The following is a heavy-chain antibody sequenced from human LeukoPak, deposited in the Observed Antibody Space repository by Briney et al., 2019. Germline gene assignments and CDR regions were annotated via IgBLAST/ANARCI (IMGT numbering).Heavy chain of an antibody. CDR1: GFTFSNYE. J-gene: IGHJ4*02. CDR2: ITSSGPTK. D-gene: IGHD2-15*01. V-gene: IGHV3-48*03. Sequence: GGSLRLSCAASGFTFSNYEMNWVRQAPGMGLEWVSYITSSGPTKFYADSVKGRFNISRDNAQNSLFLQMNNLTAEDTAIYYCARLGFCSDGSCYSLDYWGQGILVTVSS. CDR3: ARLGFCSDGSCYSLDY.